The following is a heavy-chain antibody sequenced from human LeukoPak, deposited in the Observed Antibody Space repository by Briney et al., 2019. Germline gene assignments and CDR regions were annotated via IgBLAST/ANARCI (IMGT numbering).Heavy chain of an antibody. J-gene: IGHJ4*02. D-gene: IGHD1-26*01. CDR3: AKMSGSYGNYFDY. Sequence: GGSLRLSCAASGFTFSSYAMSWVRQAPGKGLEWVSVISGSGGSTYYADSVKGRFTISRDKPKNTVYLQMNSLRVEDTAVYFCAKMSGSYGNYFDYWGQGTLVTVSS. CDR1: GFTFSSYA. CDR2: ISGSGGST. V-gene: IGHV3-23*01.